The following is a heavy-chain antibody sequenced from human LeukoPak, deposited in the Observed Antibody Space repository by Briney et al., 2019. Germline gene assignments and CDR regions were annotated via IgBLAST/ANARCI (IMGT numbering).Heavy chain of an antibody. Sequence: ASVKVSCKASGYTFTSYGISWVRQAPGQGLEWLGWISAYNGNTNYAQKLQGRGTMTTDTSTSTAYMELRSLRSDDTAVYYCARAGVCSSTSCYANYYYYMDVWGKGTTVTVSS. CDR2: ISAYNGNT. CDR1: GYTFTSYG. J-gene: IGHJ6*03. D-gene: IGHD2-2*01. V-gene: IGHV1-18*01. CDR3: ARAGVCSSTSCYANYYYYMDV.